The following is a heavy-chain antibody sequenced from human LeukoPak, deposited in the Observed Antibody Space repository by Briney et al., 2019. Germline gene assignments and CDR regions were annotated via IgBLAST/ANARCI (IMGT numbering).Heavy chain of an antibody. Sequence: SETLSLTCTVSGGSISSYYWSWIRQPPGKGLEWIGYIYYSGSTNYNPSLKSRVTIPVDTSKNQFSLKLSSVTAADTAVYYCARGGYYDSSGYYGYYFDYWGQGTLVTVSS. J-gene: IGHJ4*02. CDR1: GGSISSYY. D-gene: IGHD3-22*01. CDR3: ARGGYYDSSGYYGYYFDY. V-gene: IGHV4-59*01. CDR2: IYYSGST.